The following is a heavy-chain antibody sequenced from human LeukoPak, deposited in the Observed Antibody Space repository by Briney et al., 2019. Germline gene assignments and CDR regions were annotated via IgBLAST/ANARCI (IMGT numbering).Heavy chain of an antibody. CDR3: ARDQWEPHFDY. Sequence: ASVKVSCKTSGYKFTSYGISWVRQAPGQGLEWMGRISGYGDEEYVEKMQARCTMTTDTSTNTGYMEVRSLTSDYTAVYYCARDQWEPHFDYWGQGTLVILSS. D-gene: IGHD1-26*01. J-gene: IGHJ4*02. CDR1: GYKFTSYG. V-gene: IGHV1-18*01. CDR2: ISGYGDE.